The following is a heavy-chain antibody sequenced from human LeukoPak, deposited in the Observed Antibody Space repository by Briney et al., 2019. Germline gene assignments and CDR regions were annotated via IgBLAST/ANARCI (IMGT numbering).Heavy chain of an antibody. D-gene: IGHD3-3*01. CDR3: AKDRSSRYDFWSGSFSHYYYYYMDV. CDR1: GFTFSSYA. CDR2: ISGGSA. V-gene: IGHV3-23*01. Sequence: GGSLRLSCAASGFTFSSYAMSWVRQAPGKGLEWVSAISGGSADYADSVKDRFSISIDNSKNTLYLQMNSLRAEDTAVYYCAKDRSSRYDFWSGSFSHYYYYYMDVWGKGTTVTVSS. J-gene: IGHJ6*03.